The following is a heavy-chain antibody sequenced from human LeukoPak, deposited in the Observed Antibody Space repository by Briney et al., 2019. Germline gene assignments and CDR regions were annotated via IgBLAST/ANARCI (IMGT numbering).Heavy chain of an antibody. Sequence: SETLSLTCSVSSGSISSYYWSWIRQPPGKGLEWIGYISYSGNTNYNPSLKSRVTISVDTSKNQFSLKLRSVTAADSAVYYCATRSTGVAATFDSWGQGALVTVCS. D-gene: IGHD2-15*01. CDR1: SGSISSYY. CDR3: ATRSTGVAATFDS. J-gene: IGHJ4*02. CDR2: ISYSGNT. V-gene: IGHV4-59*01.